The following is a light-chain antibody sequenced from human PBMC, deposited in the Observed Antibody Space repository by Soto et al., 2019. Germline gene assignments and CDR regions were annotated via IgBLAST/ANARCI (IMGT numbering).Light chain of an antibody. CDR2: GAS. Sequence: EIVMTQSPATLSVSPGGRATLSCSASQSVSSNLAWYQQKPGQAPRLLIYGASTRATGIPFKFIGSGSGTEFTLNISSLQSEDFAVYYCQQYNNWPSLTFGGGTKVDIK. V-gene: IGKV3-15*01. CDR1: QSVSSN. J-gene: IGKJ4*01. CDR3: QQYNNWPSLT.